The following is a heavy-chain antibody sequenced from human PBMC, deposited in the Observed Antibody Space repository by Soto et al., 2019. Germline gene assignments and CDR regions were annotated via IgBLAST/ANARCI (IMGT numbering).Heavy chain of an antibody. CDR1: GGSISSYY. CDR3: ARGGVVYYDILTGPFVY. D-gene: IGHD3-9*01. Sequence: PSETLSLTCTVSGGSISSYYWSWIRQPPGKGLEWIGYIYYSGSTNYNPSLKSRVTISVDTSKNQFSLKLSSVTAADTAVYYCARGGVVYYDILTGPFVYWCQGTLVTVSS. J-gene: IGHJ4*02. CDR2: IYYSGST. V-gene: IGHV4-59*01.